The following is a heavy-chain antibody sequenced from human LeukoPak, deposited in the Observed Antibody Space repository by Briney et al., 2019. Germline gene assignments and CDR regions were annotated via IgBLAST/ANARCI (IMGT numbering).Heavy chain of an antibody. Sequence: EASVWVSCKASGYTFTDYYMHWVRQAPGQGLEWMGWINPNSGGTNYAQKFQGRVTMTSDTSISTAYMELSRLRSDDTAVYYCARASYYYDSSGYPGYYFDYWGQGGMAGVSS. CDR1: GYTFTDYY. V-gene: IGHV1-2*02. D-gene: IGHD3-22*01. J-gene: IGHJ4*02. CDR3: ARASYYYDSSGYPGYYFDY. CDR2: INPNSGGT.